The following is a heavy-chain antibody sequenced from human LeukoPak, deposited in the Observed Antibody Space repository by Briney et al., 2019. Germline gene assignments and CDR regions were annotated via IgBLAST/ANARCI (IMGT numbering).Heavy chain of an antibody. Sequence: PSETLSLTCTVSGGSISSGSYYWSWIRQPAGKGLEWIRRIYTSGSTNYNPSLKSRVTISVDTSKNQFSLKLSSVTAADTAVYYCASTSAYYYDSSGYYCHFDYWGKGNLVTVSS. CDR1: GGSISSGSYY. CDR2: IYTSGST. CDR3: ASTSAYYYDSSGYYCHFDY. D-gene: IGHD3-22*01. J-gene: IGHJ4*02. V-gene: IGHV4-61*02.